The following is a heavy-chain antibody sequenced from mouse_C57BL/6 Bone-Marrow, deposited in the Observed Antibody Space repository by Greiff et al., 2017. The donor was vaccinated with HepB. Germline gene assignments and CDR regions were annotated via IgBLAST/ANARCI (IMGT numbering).Heavy chain of an antibody. CDR1: GFTFSDYG. Sequence: EVKLVESGGGLVQPGGSLKLSCAASGFTFSDYGMAWVRQAPRKGPEWVAFISNLAYSIYYADTVTGRFTISRENAKNTLYLEMSSLRSEDTAMYYCARQGTTALDYWGQGTTLTVSS. J-gene: IGHJ2*01. CDR3: ARQGTTALDY. V-gene: IGHV5-15*01. CDR2: ISNLAYSI. D-gene: IGHD1-2*01.